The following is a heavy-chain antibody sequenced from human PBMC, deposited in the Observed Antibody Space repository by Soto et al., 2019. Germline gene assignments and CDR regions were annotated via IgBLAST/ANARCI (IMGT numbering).Heavy chain of an antibody. V-gene: IGHV1-69*06. CDR3: ARVKTGYYDSSGYPYYFDY. D-gene: IGHD3-22*01. CDR2: IIPIFGTA. CDR1: GGTFSSYA. J-gene: IGHJ4*02. Sequence: NVSCKASGGTFSSYAISWVRQAPGQGLEWMGGIIPIFGTANYAQKFQGRVTITADKSTSTAYMELSSLRSEDTAVYYCARVKTGYYDSSGYPYYFDYWGQGTLVTVSS.